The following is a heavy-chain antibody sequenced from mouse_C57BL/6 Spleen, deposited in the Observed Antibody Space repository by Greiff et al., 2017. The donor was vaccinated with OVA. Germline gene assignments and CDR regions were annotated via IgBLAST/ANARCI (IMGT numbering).Heavy chain of an antibody. J-gene: IGHJ2*01. D-gene: IGHD4-1*01. V-gene: IGHV5-6*01. Sequence: EVQGVESGGDLVKPGGSLKLSCAASGFTFSSYGMSWVRQTPDKRLEWVATISSGGSYTYYPDSVTGRFTISRDNTKNTLYLQMSSLKSEDTAMYYCARHTSWDFDYWGQGTTRTVSS. CDR1: GFTFSSYG. CDR2: ISSGGSYT. CDR3: ARHTSWDFDY.